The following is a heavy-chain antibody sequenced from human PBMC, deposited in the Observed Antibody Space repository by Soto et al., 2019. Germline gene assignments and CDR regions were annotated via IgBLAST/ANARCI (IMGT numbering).Heavy chain of an antibody. CDR2: ISAYNGNT. CDR3: ARLLLDSSGWWYFDY. D-gene: IGHD6-19*01. J-gene: IGHJ4*02. V-gene: IGHV1-18*01. CDR1: GYTFTSYG. Sequence: GASVKVSCKASGYTFTSYGISWVRQAPGQGLEWMGWISAYNGNTNYAQKLQGRVTMTTDTSTSTAYMELRSLRSDDTAVYYCARLLLDSSGWWYFDYWGQGTLVTAPQ.